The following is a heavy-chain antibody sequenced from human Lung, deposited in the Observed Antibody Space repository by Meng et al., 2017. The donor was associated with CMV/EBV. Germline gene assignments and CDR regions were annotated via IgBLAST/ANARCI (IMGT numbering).Heavy chain of an antibody. J-gene: IGHJ4*02. V-gene: IGHV3-21*01. CDR3: ARDAVRYCSSTSCYGPPKQQLVEYDY. CDR1: GFTFSSYS. D-gene: IGHD2-2*01. CDR2: ISSSSSYI. Sequence: SCAASGFTFSSYSMNWVRQAPGKGLEWVSSISSSSSYIYYADSVKGRFTISRDNAKNSLYLQMNSLRAEDTAVYYCARDAVRYCSSTSCYGPPKQQLVEYDYWXQGT.